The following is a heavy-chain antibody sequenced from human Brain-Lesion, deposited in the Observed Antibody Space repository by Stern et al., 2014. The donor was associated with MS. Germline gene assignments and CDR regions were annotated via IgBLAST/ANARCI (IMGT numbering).Heavy chain of an antibody. CDR1: GFTFGNYW. Sequence: VQLVQSGGGLVQPGGSLTISCTAAGFTFGNYWMTWVRQAPGKGLAGVANIKEDGTEKNYVDSVKGRFTISRDNARNSLYLQMNSLRVEDTALYYWARVYNTIYGIVTQRGSGMDVWGQGTTVIVSS. V-gene: IGHV3-7*01. D-gene: IGHD3-3*01. CDR3: ARVYNTIYGIVTQRGSGMDV. CDR2: IKEDGTEK. J-gene: IGHJ6*02.